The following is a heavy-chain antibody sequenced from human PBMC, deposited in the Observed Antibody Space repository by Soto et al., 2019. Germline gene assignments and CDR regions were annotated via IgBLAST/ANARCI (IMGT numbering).Heavy chain of an antibody. J-gene: IGHJ6*03. Sequence: PGGSLRLSCAASGFTVSSNYMSWVRQAPGKGLEWVSVIYSGGSTYYADSVKGRFTTSRDNSKNTLYLQMNSLRAEDTAVYYCARDHQYYDILTGYFVYYYMDVWGKGTTVTVSS. CDR2: IYSGGST. D-gene: IGHD3-9*01. V-gene: IGHV3-66*01. CDR3: ARDHQYYDILTGYFVYYYMDV. CDR1: GFTVSSNY.